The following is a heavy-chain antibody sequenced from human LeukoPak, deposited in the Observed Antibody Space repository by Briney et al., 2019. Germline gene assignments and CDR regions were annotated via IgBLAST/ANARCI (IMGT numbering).Heavy chain of an antibody. V-gene: IGHV3-53*04. Sequence: PGGSLRLSCAASGFTVSSNYMSWVRQAPGKGLEWVSVIFSGGTTYYADSVKGRFTISRHNSENTLYLQMKSLRGEDTAVYYCARGVLGYSYGFDYWGQGTLVTVSS. CDR2: IFSGGTT. CDR3: ARGVLGYSYGFDY. CDR1: GFTVSSNY. D-gene: IGHD5-18*01. J-gene: IGHJ4*02.